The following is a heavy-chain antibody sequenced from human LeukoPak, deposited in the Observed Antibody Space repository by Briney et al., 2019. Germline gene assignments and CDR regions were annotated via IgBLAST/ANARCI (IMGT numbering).Heavy chain of an antibody. CDR1: GFTFSSYG. Sequence: PGRSLRLSCAASGFTFSSYGMHWVRQAPGKGLEWVAVIWYDGSNKYYADSVKGRFTISRDNPKNTLYLQMNSLRAEDTAVYYCAKAPYYYYGMDVWGQGTTVTVSS. CDR2: IWYDGSNK. J-gene: IGHJ6*02. CDR3: AKAPYYYYGMDV. V-gene: IGHV3-33*06.